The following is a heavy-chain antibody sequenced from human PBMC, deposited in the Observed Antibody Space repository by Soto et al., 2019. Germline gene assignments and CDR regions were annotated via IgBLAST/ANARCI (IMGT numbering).Heavy chain of an antibody. J-gene: IGHJ6*02. Sequence: GGSLRLSCAASGFTFSSYWMHWVRQAPGKGLVWVSRINSDGSSTSYADSVKGRFTISRDNAKNTLYLQMNSLRAEDTAVYYCARDCSSTSCYDDYYGMDVWGQGTTVTVSS. CDR3: ARDCSSTSCYDDYYGMDV. V-gene: IGHV3-74*01. D-gene: IGHD2-2*01. CDR1: GFTFSSYW. CDR2: INSDGSST.